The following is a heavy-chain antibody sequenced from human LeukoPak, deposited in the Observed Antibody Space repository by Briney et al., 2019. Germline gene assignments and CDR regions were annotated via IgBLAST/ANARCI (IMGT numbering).Heavy chain of an antibody. D-gene: IGHD2-2*02. J-gene: IGHJ6*02. CDR3: ARERCSSTSCYSNYYYGMDV. Sequence: GASVKVSCKASGGTFSSCAISWVRQAPGQGLEWMGRIIPILGIANYAQKFQGRVTITADKSTSTAYMELSSLRSEDTAVYYCARERCSSTSCYSNYYYGMDVWGQGTTVTVSS. CDR1: GGTFSSCA. CDR2: IIPILGIA. V-gene: IGHV1-69*04.